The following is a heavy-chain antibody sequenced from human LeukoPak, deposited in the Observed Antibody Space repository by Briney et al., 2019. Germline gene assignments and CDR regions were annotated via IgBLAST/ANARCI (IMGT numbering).Heavy chain of an antibody. CDR2: ISAYDGNT. Sequence: ASVKVSCKASGYSFTSYDISWVRQAPGQGLEWMGWISAYDGNTNYAQKLQGRVTMTTDTSTSTAYMELRSLRSDDTAVYYCARGRSRTARPDYWGQGTLVTVSS. D-gene: IGHD6-6*01. CDR1: GYSFTSYD. J-gene: IGHJ4*02. CDR3: ARGRSRTARPDY. V-gene: IGHV1-18*01.